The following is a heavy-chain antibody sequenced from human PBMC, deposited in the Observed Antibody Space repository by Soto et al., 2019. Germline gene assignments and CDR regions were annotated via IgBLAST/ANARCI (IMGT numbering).Heavy chain of an antibody. D-gene: IGHD3-22*01. CDR1: GYTFTSYG. Sequence: GASVKVSCKASGYTFTSYGISWVRQAPGQGLEWMGWISAYNGNTNYAQKLQGRVTMTTDTSTSTAYMELRGLRSDDTAVYYCARVRTYYDSSGSLDYWGQGTLVTVSS. J-gene: IGHJ4*02. CDR3: ARVRTYYDSSGSLDY. CDR2: ISAYNGNT. V-gene: IGHV1-18*04.